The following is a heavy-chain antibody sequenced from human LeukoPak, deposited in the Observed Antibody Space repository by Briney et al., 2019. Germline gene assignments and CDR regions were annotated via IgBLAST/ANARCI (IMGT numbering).Heavy chain of an antibody. D-gene: IGHD6-19*01. CDR3: AKPAGGYSSGWYSSHFDY. V-gene: IGHV3-30*18. CDR1: GFTFSSYA. CDR2: IFYDGSNK. J-gene: IGHJ4*02. Sequence: GGSLRLSCAASGFTFSSYAMHWVRQAPGKGLEWVAVIFYDGSNKYYLESVKGRFTISRDNSKNTVYPQMNSLGAEDTAVYYCAKPAGGYSSGWYSSHFDYWGQGVLVTVSS.